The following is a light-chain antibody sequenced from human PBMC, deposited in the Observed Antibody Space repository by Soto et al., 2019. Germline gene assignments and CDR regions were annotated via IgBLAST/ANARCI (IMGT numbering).Light chain of an antibody. J-gene: IGKJ2*01. Sequence: DIQMTQSPSSLSASVGDRVTVTCRASQSIRNFLNWYQQKPGKAPMLLIFYASSLESGVQSRFSGSGSGTDFTLTISSLQPEDFATYYCQQSYRTPYTFGQGTKLEIK. CDR1: QSIRNF. CDR2: YAS. V-gene: IGKV1-39*01. CDR3: QQSYRTPYT.